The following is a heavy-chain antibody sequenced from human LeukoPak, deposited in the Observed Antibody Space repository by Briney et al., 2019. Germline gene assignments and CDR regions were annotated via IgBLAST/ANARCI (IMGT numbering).Heavy chain of an antibody. Sequence: PGTSLRLSCAASGFIFTSYAMHWVRQAPGKGLEWVAVISYDGNNKYYADSVKGRFTISKDTSKNTLYLQMSGLRAGDTALYYCAKRGSKWDLASWGQGTLVSVSS. CDR3: AKRGSKWDLAS. V-gene: IGHV3-33*05. D-gene: IGHD1-26*01. CDR2: ISYDGNNK. J-gene: IGHJ4*02. CDR1: GFIFTSYA.